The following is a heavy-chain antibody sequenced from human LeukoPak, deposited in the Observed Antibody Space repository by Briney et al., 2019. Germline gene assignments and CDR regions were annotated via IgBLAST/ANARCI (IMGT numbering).Heavy chain of an antibody. CDR1: GFTFTGYY. CDR2: INPNSGGT. J-gene: IGHJ3*02. D-gene: IGHD3-10*01. V-gene: IGHV1-2*06. Sequence: ASVKVSCKASGFTFTGYYMHWVRQAPGQGLEWMGRINPNSGGTNYAQKFQGRVTMTRDTSISTAYMELSRLRSDDTAVYYCAVRGALSHAFDIWGQGTMVTVSS. CDR3: AVRGALSHAFDI.